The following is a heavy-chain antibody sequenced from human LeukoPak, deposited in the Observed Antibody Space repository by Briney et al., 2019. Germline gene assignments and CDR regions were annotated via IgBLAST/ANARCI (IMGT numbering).Heavy chain of an antibody. Sequence: PSETLSLTCTVSGYSISSGYYWGWIRQPPGKGLEWIGSIYHSGSSYYNPSLKSRVTISVGTSKNQFPLKLSSVTAADTAVYYCARQGDGYNIDYWGQGTLVTVSS. D-gene: IGHD5-24*01. CDR1: GYSISSGYY. V-gene: IGHV4-38-2*02. CDR2: IYHSGSS. CDR3: ARQGDGYNIDY. J-gene: IGHJ4*02.